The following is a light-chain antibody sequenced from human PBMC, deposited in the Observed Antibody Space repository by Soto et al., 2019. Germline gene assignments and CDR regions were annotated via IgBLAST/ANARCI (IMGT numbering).Light chain of an antibody. V-gene: IGLV2-8*01. J-gene: IGLJ1*01. CDR2: EVN. CDR3: SSYLNYNSEV. Sequence: QSALTQPPSASGSPGQSVTISCTGTSTDVGSYNYVSWYQRHPGKAPKLIICEVNKRPSGVPDRFSGSKSGNTASLTVSGLQAEDEADYYCSSYLNYNSEVFGTGTKLTVL. CDR1: STDVGSYNY.